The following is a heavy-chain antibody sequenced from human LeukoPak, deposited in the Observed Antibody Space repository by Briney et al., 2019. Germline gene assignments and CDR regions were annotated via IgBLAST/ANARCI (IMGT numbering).Heavy chain of an antibody. Sequence: PSETLSLTCSVSGVSISSGSNYWGWIRQPPGKTLEWIGSIYSSGNTYYNPSLKSRVIILINTAKNHFSLNLSSVTAADTAVYYCARALYHTFDYWGQGTLVTVSS. CDR2: IYSSGNT. D-gene: IGHD2-2*01. CDR1: GVSISSGSNY. CDR3: ARALYHTFDY. V-gene: IGHV4-39*07. J-gene: IGHJ4*02.